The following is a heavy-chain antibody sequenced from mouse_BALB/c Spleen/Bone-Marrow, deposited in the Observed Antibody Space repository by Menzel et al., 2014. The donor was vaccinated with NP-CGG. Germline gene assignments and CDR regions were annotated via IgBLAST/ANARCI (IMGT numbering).Heavy chain of an antibody. CDR3: AYWDLAY. D-gene: IGHD4-1*01. Sequence: VQLQQSAAELARPGASVKMSCKASGYTFTSYTMHWVKQRPGQGPEWIGYINPSSGYTEYNQKFKDKTTLTADKSSSTAYMQLSSLTSEDSEVYYCAYWDLAYWGQGTLVTVSA. CDR1: GYTFTSYT. CDR2: INPSSGYT. J-gene: IGHJ3*01. V-gene: IGHV1-4*02.